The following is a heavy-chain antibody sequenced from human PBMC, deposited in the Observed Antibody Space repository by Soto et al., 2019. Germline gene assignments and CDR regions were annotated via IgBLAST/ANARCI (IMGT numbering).Heavy chain of an antibody. Sequence: PSETLSLTCTVSGGSVSSGSYYCSWIRQPPGKGLEWIGYIYYSGSTNYNPSLKSRVTISVDTSKNQFSLKLSSVTAADTAVYYCARGRYDTILHYYYYYGMDVWGQGTTVTVSS. CDR1: GGSVSSGSYY. J-gene: IGHJ6*02. D-gene: IGHD3-22*01. CDR3: ARGRYDTILHYYYYYGMDV. V-gene: IGHV4-61*01. CDR2: IYYSGST.